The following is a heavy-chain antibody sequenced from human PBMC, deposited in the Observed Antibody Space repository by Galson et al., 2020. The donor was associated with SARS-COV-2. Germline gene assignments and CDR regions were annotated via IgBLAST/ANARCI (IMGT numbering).Heavy chain of an antibody. Sequence: SGPPLVKPTQPLTLTCTFSGFSLSTRGMRVSWIRQPPGKALQWLARIDWDDDKFYSTSLKTRLTISKDTSKHQVVLTMTDMDPVDTATYYCARILVHGGMDVWGQGTTVTVSS. D-gene: IGHD2-2*01. J-gene: IGHJ6*02. CDR2: IDWDDDK. CDR3: ARILVHGGMDV. CDR1: GFSLSTRGMR. V-gene: IGHV2-70*04.